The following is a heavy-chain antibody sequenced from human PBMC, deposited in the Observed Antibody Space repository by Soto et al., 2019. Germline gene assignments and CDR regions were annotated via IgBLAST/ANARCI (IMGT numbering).Heavy chain of an antibody. CDR3: AKDGSALGLEDSNYYFDY. V-gene: IGHV3-23*01. CDR2: ISGSGGST. CDR1: GFTFSSYA. Sequence: GGSLRLSCAASGFTFSSYAMSWVRQAPGKGLEWVSAISGSGGSTYYADSVKGRFTISRDNSKNTLYLQMNSLRAEDTAVYYCAKDGSALGLEDSNYYFDYWGQGTLVTVSS. D-gene: IGHD4-4*01. J-gene: IGHJ4*02.